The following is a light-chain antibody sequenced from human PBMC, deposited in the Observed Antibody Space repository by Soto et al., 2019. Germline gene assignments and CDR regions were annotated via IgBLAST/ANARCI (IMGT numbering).Light chain of an antibody. V-gene: IGKV3-15*01. J-gene: IGKJ2*01. CDR2: RAS. CDR3: QQYNNWPYT. CDR1: QHVSSN. Sequence: EIVMTQSPATLYVSPGGSATLSCRASQHVSSNFAWYRQKPGQAPTLLIYRASTRATGIPARFSGSGSGTEFTLTISILQSEDFAVYCCQQYNNWPYTFGQGTKLEIK.